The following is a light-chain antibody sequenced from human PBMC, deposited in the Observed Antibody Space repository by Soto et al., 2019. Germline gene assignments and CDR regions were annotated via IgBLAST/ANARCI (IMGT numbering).Light chain of an antibody. CDR3: QQHTNCSLWT. CDR2: HAS. Sequence: EIVLTQSPATLFLSPGERATLSCRASQSVSRSLAWYQQNPGQAPRLLIYHASTMATGSTASFIGSRSGTVFSLPISSREQEDFAVYYCQQHTNCSLWTFGQGTKVAIK. CDR1: QSVSRS. J-gene: IGKJ1*01. V-gene: IGKV3-11*01.